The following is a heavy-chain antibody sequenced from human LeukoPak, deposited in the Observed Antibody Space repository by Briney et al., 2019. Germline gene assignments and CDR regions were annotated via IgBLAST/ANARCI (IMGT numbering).Heavy chain of an antibody. Sequence: SETLSLTCTVSGGSGSSDSWSWIRQPPGQGLEWIGYISYSGSTSYNPSLKSRVTISVDPSKSQLSLKLRSVTAADTAVYYCARDRGRWEWLDWGQGTLVTVSS. J-gene: IGHJ4*02. CDR2: ISYSGST. D-gene: IGHD3-3*01. CDR1: GGSGSSDS. V-gene: IGHV4-59*02. CDR3: ARDRGRWEWLD.